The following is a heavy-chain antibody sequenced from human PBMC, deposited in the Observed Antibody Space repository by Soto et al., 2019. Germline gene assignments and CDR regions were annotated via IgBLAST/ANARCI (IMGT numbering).Heavy chain of an antibody. D-gene: IGHD2-2*01. CDR2: IKEDGSEK. CDR3: ARASSSTSGAIDY. CDR1: AFTFRNYW. Sequence: EVQLVESGGGLVQPGGSLRLSCAASAFTFRNYWMSWVRQAPGKGLECVAKIKEDGSEKYYVDSVKGRFTISRDNAKNSVYLQMNSLTVEDQAMYYCARASSSTSGAIDYWGQGTLVTVSS. V-gene: IGHV3-7*04. J-gene: IGHJ4*02.